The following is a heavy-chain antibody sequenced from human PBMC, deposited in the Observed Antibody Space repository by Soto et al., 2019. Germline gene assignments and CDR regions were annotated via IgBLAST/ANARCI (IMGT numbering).Heavy chain of an antibody. J-gene: IGHJ4*02. CDR3: ARDRGRSCIGGTCPFDY. Sequence: QVQLVQSAAEVRKPGASVKVSCKASGYTFPTYGITWVRQAPGQGLEWMGWISTYDGNTYYEQKLQGRVTMTKDTSTSTAHMELRSLRSDDTAVYYCARDRGRSCIGGTCPFDYWGQGTLVTVSS. CDR2: ISTYDGNT. V-gene: IGHV1-18*01. CDR1: GYTFPTYG. D-gene: IGHD2-15*01.